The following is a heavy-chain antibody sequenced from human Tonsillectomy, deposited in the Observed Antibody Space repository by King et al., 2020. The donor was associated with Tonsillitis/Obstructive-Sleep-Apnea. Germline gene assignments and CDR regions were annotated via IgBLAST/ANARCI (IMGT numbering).Heavy chain of an antibody. CDR1: GFTFSSYG. CDR3: ARDGTSGSFDY. V-gene: IGHV3-33*01. D-gene: IGHD1-26*01. J-gene: IGHJ4*02. CDR2: IWYDGSNK. Sequence: VQLVESGGGVVQPGRSLRLSCAASGFTFSSYGMHWVRQAPGKGLEWVAVIWYDGSNKYYADSVKGRFTISRDNSKNTLYLQMNSLRAEDTALYYCARDGTSGSFDYWGQGTLVTVSS.